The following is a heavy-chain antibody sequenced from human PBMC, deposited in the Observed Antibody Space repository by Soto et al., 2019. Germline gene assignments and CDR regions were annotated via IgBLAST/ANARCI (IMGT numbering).Heavy chain of an antibody. CDR2: IYYSGST. Sequence: PSETLSLTCTVSGGSISSYYWSWIRQPPGKGLEWIGYIYYSGSTNYNPSLKSRVTISVDTSKNQFSLKLSSVTAADTAVYYCARVLGGVDTCFYGRDVWGQGTTVTVS. D-gene: IGHD5-18*01. J-gene: IGHJ6*02. V-gene: IGHV4-59*01. CDR1: GGSISSYY. CDR3: ARVLGGVDTCFYGRDV.